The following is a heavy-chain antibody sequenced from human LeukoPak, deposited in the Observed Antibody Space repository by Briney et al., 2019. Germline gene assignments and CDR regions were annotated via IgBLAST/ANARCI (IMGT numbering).Heavy chain of an antibody. J-gene: IGHJ4*02. CDR1: GYTFTSYD. Sequence: ASVKVSCKASGYTFTSYDINWVRQATGQGLECMVWINPNSGGTHYAQKFQGRVTMTRDTSISTAYMELSRLRSDDTAVYYCARVVRGVINRLPGDYWGQGTLVTVSS. CDR3: ARVVRGVINRLPGDY. V-gene: IGHV1-2*02. CDR2: INPNSGGT. D-gene: IGHD3-10*01.